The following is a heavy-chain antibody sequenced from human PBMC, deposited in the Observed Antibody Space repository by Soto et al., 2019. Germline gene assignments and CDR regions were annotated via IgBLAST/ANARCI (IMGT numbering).Heavy chain of an antibody. CDR3: ARVAPYSCSCERGLAAFDI. CDR1: GGTVSSNY. J-gene: IGHJ3*02. V-gene: IGHV3-53*01. Sequence: GGTLRLSCAAYGGTVSSNYMSWVRQAPGKGLEWVSVIYSGGSTYYTDSVKGRFTISRDNSKNTLYLQMNNLRAEDTAVYYCARVAPYSCSCERGLAAFDIWGQGTLVTVSS. CDR2: IYSGGST. D-gene: IGHD2-15*01.